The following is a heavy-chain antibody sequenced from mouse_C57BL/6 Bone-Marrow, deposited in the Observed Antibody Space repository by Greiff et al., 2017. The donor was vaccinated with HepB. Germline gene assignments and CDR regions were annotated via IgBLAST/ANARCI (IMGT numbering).Heavy chain of an antibody. D-gene: IGHD2-3*01. CDR1: GFTFSSYA. Sequence: EVQGVESGGGLVKPGGSLKLSCAASGFTFSSYAMSWVRQTPEKRLEWVATISDGGSYTYYPDNVKGRFTISRDNAKNNLYLQMSHLKSEDTAMYYCARDGYSYYFDYWGQGTTLTVSS. J-gene: IGHJ2*01. V-gene: IGHV5-4*01. CDR2: ISDGGSYT. CDR3: ARDGYSYYFDY.